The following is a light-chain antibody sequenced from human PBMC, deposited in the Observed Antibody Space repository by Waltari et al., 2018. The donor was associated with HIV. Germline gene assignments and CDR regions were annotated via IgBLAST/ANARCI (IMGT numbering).Light chain of an antibody. CDR3: SSYPGSFPWL. J-gene: IGLJ3*02. CDR2: EVT. V-gene: IGLV2-8*01. CDR1: SSEVGGYNY. Sequence: QSAMTQPPSASGSPGQSVTISCTGSSSEVGGYNYVSWYQQHPGKAPKLIIYEVTKRPSGVPDRFSGSKSGNTASLTFSGRQAEDEADYYGSSYPGSFPWLFGGETKLTVL.